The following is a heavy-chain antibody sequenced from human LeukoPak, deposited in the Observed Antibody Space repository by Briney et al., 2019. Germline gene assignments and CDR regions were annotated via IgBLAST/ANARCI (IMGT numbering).Heavy chain of an antibody. Sequence: GGSLRLSCAASGFTFSSYGVHWVRQAPGKGLEWVAVILNDGSQEKYADSVKGRFTISRDNSKNTLFLQMNSLRAEDTAVYYCARDDALGDNALDIWGQGTMVTVSS. V-gene: IGHV3-33*01. CDR1: GFTFSSYG. CDR2: ILNDGSQE. D-gene: IGHD3-16*01. J-gene: IGHJ3*02. CDR3: ARDDALGDNALDI.